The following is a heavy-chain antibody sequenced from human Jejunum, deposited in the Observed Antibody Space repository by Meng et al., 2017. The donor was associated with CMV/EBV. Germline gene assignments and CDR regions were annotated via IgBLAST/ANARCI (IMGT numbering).Heavy chain of an antibody. CDR3: ARAEYDFWSGYKYYLDY. CDR1: FSSYA. CDR2: MSGSGGNT. D-gene: IGHD3-3*01. Sequence: FSSYAMTWVRQAPGKGLEWIATMSGSGGNTYYADSVKGRFTISRDNAKTSLYLQMNNLRAEDTAVYYCARAEYDFWSGYKYYLDYWGQGALVTVSS. V-gene: IGHV3-23*01. J-gene: IGHJ4*02.